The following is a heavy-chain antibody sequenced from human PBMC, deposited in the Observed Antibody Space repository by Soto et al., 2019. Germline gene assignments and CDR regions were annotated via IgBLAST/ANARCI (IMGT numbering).Heavy chain of an antibody. CDR1: GGTFSSYA. CDR3: ARDQKRYSYGLGY. V-gene: IGHV1-69*13. D-gene: IGHD5-18*01. CDR2: IIPIFGTA. J-gene: IGHJ4*02. Sequence: ASVRVSCKASGGTFSSYAISWVRQAPGQGLEWMGGIIPIFGTANYAQKFQGRVTITADESTSTAYMELSSLRSEDTAVYYCARDQKRYSYGLGYWGQGTLVTSPQ.